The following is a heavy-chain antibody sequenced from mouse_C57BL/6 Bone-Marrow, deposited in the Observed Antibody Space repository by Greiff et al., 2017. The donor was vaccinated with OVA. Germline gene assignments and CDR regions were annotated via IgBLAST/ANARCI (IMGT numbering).Heavy chain of an antibody. Sequence: EVKLMESGPELVKPGASVKMSCKASGYTFTDYNMHWVKQSHGKSLEWIGYINPNNGGTSYNQKFKGKATLTVNKSSSTAYMELRSLTSEDSAVYYCAREGYYWFAYWGQGTLVTVSA. CDR2: INPNNGGT. CDR1: GYTFTDYN. CDR3: AREGYYWFAY. V-gene: IGHV1-22*01. J-gene: IGHJ3*01. D-gene: IGHD2-3*01.